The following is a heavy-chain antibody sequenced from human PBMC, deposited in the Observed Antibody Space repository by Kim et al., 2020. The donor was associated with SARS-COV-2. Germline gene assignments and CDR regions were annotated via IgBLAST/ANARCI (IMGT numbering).Heavy chain of an antibody. Sequence: SQTLSLTCDISGDFVSTNIAAWNWIRQSPSRGLEWLGRTYYKSKWFNDYAASVKGRITISPDTSRNQFSLQLNSVTPEDTAVYYCARAWCSKNSCPKGIGFDPWGPGALVTVSS. CDR1: GDFVSTNIAA. V-gene: IGHV6-1*01. CDR3: ARAWCSKNSCPKGIGFDP. D-gene: IGHD2-8*02. CDR2: TYYKSKWFN. J-gene: IGHJ5*02.